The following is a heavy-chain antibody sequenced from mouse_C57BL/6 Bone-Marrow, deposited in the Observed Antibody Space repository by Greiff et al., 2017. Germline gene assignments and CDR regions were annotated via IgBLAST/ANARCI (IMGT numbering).Heavy chain of an antibody. V-gene: IGHV1-19*01. D-gene: IGHD1-1*01. J-gene: IGHJ2*01. CDR2: INPYNGGT. CDR3: ADYYGRPFDY. Sequence: EVQLQQSGPVLVKPGASVKMSCKASGYTFTDYYMNWVKQSHGKSLEWIGVINPYNGGTSYNQKFNGKATLTVDKSSSTAYMELKSLTSEDSAVYYCADYYGRPFDYWGQGTTLTVSS. CDR1: GYTFTDYY.